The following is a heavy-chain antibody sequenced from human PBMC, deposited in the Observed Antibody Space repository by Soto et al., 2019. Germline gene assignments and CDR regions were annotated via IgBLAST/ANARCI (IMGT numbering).Heavy chain of an antibody. J-gene: IGHJ6*02. CDR3: AREDRDRETGLVPAAIDGMDV. D-gene: IGHD2-2*01. V-gene: IGHV1-69*08. CDR1: GGTFSRYS. CDR2: IIPIFGIA. Sequence: QVQLVQSGAEVKKPGSSVKVSCKASGGTFSRYSITWVRQAPGHGLEWIGRIIPIFGIASYAQKFQGRVTITADEPTNTAYMELSSLRSDDTAVYYCAREDRDRETGLVPAAIDGMDVWGQGTTVTVSS.